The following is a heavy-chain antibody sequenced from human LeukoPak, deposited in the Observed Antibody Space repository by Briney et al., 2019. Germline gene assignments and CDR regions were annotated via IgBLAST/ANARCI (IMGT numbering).Heavy chain of an antibody. CDR1: GFTFNNYA. V-gene: IGHV3-23*01. Sequence: PGGSLRLSCVASGFTFNNYAMSWVRQAPGRGLEWASSTAGSGISKDYADSVKGRFTISKDKSKNTLYLQMDNLRAVDTGVYYCAKDIFSSDDFWSESFNYWGQGTLVTVSS. CDR3: AKDIFSSDDFWSESFNY. D-gene: IGHD3-3*01. CDR2: TAGSGISK. J-gene: IGHJ4*02.